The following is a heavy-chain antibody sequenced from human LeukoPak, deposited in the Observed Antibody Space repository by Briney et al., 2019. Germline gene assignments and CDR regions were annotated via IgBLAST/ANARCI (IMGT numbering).Heavy chain of an antibody. CDR1: GFTFSSYW. J-gene: IGHJ6*04. V-gene: IGHV3-7*03. Sequence: GGSLRLSCAASGFTFSSYWMSWVRRAPGKGLEWVANIKQDGSEKYYVDSVKGRFTISRDNAKNSLYLQMNSLRAEDTAVYYCARDRGYCSSTSCLPYYYYGMDVWGKGTTVTVSS. CDR2: IKQDGSEK. D-gene: IGHD2-2*01. CDR3: ARDRGYCSSTSCLPYYYYGMDV.